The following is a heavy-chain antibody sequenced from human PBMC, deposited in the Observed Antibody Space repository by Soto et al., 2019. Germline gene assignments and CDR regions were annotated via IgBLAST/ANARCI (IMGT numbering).Heavy chain of an antibody. CDR3: AGDHGSYGTFDQ. J-gene: IGHJ4*02. CDR2: INCYNGVT. Sequence: QVQLVQSGPEVQKPGALVKVSCKASGDISPRYGISWVRQAPGQGLEWLGWINCYNGVTNYAQSLQGRVTLTTDSSTSAAYREVRSLRFDGTAVYYCAGDHGSYGTFDQCGQGTLVTVSS. CDR1: GDISPRYG. V-gene: IGHV1-18*01. D-gene: IGHD1-26*01.